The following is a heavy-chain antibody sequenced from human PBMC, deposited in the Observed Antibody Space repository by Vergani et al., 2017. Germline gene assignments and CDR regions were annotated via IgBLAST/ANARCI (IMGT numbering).Heavy chain of an antibody. CDR2: ISSSSSTI. Sequence: EVQLVESGGGLVQPGGSLRLSCAASGFTFSSYSMNWVRQTPGKGLEWVSYISSSSSTIYYADSVKGRFTISRDNAKNSLYLRMNSLRDEDTAVYYCARGTSEQHLALFDYWGQGTLVTVPS. D-gene: IGHD1/OR15-1a*01. CDR1: GFTFSSYS. CDR3: ARGTSEQHLALFDY. V-gene: IGHV3-48*02. J-gene: IGHJ4*02.